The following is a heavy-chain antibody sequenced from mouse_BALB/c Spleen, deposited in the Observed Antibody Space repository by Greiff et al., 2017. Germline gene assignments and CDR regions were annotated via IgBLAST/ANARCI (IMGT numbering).Heavy chain of an antibody. D-gene: IGHD1-1*01. CDR3: AREGYGSSSGFAY. Sequence: EVKVVESGGGLVKPGGSLKLSCAASGFTFSSYAMSWVRQTPEKRLEWVASISSGGSTYYPDSVKGRFTISRDNAKNTLYLQMSSLKSEDTAMYYCAREGYGSSSGFAYWGQGTLVTVSA. CDR1: GFTFSSYA. J-gene: IGHJ3*01. V-gene: IGHV5-6-5*01. CDR2: ISSGGST.